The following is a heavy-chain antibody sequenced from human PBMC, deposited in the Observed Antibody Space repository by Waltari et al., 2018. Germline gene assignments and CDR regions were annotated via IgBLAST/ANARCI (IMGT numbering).Heavy chain of an antibody. CDR1: GFTVSSNN. CDR3: ARNKGWYGDGYFDY. J-gene: IGHJ4*02. Sequence: EVQLVESGGGLIQPGGSLRLSCEASGFTVSSNNMSWVCQAPGKGLEWVSVIYSDGRTVYADSVKGRFTISRDNLKNTVDLQMSSLRADDTAVYYCARNKGWYGDGYFDYWGQGTLVSVSS. CDR2: IYSDGRT. D-gene: IGHD6-19*01. V-gene: IGHV3-53*01.